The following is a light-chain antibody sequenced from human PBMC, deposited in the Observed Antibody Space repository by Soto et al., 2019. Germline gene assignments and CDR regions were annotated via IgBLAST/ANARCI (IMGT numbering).Light chain of an antibody. CDR2: DAS. CDR1: QGVSSY. J-gene: IGKJ4*01. V-gene: IGKV3-11*01. Sequence: EIVLTQSPATLSLSPGERATLSCRASQGVSSYLAWYQHKPGQAPRLLIYDASNRATGIPARFSGSGSGTDFTLTISSLEPEDFAVYYCQQRSNWPPVFGGGTKVEIK. CDR3: QQRSNWPPV.